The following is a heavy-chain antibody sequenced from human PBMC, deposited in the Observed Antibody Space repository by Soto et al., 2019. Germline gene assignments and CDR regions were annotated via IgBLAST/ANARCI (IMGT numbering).Heavy chain of an antibody. V-gene: IGHV3-30*18. Sequence: QVQLVESGGGVVQPGTSLRLSCAASGFTFSNYGMHWVRQAPGKGLEWVAVISYDGSNKYYADSVKGRFTISRDNSKNTLYLQMNSLRAEDPAVYYGAKVDSSGYFPFDYWGQGTLVTVSS. CDR1: GFTFSNYG. CDR2: ISYDGSNK. CDR3: AKVDSSGYFPFDY. J-gene: IGHJ4*02. D-gene: IGHD3-22*01.